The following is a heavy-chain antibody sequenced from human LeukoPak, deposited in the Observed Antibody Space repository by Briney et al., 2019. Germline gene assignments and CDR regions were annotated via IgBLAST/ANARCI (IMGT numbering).Heavy chain of an antibody. J-gene: IGHJ4*02. CDR3: ARWATSFDL. D-gene: IGHD5-24*01. Sequence: GRSLRPSCAASGFTFSSYAMSSVRQAPGKGLEWVSAISGSGGSTYYADSVKGRFTISRDNSKNTLYLQMNSLRAEDTAVYYCARWATSFDLWGQGTLVTVSS. CDR2: ISGSGGST. V-gene: IGHV3-23*01. CDR1: GFTFSSYA.